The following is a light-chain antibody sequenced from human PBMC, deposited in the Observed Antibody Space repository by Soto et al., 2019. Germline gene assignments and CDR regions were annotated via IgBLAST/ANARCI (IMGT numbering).Light chain of an antibody. CDR1: QSVLYNSNNKNY. Sequence: DIVMTQSPDSLAVSLGERATINCKSSQSVLYNSNNKNYLAWYQQKPGQPPKLLIYWASTRESGVPDRFSGSGSGTDFTLTISSLQAEDVAVYYCQQYYSSALTFGPGTKVDIK. CDR3: QQYYSSALT. CDR2: WAS. V-gene: IGKV4-1*01. J-gene: IGKJ3*01.